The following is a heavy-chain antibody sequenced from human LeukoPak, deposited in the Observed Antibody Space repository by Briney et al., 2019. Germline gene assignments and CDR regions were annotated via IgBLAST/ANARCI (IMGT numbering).Heavy chain of an antibody. CDR2: IRDSGST. CDR3: ARDFDWGSGL. J-gene: IGHJ4*02. D-gene: IGHD7-27*01. CDR1: GFTFSAYP. V-gene: IGHV3-69-1*01. Sequence: GGSLRLSCAASGFTFSAYPMNWVRQAPGKGLEWISHIRDSGSTDYADSVKGRFTISRDNAKNTVYLQMNSLRAEDTAVYYCARDFDWGSGLWGQGTLVTVSS.